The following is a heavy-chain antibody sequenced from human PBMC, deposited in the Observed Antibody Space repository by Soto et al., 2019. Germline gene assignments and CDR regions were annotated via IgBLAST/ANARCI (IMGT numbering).Heavy chain of an antibody. Sequence: QVQLQQWGAGLLKPSETLSLTCAVYGGSLNGYYWGWIRQPPGKGLEWIGEINHIGTTNYNPSLKSRVTISVDPSKYQVSLKVSCVTAADTAVYYCARTPPGRAARPRRMYFDFWGQGSQVTVSS. J-gene: IGHJ4*02. CDR1: GGSLNGYY. D-gene: IGHD6-6*01. CDR3: ARTPPGRAARPRRMYFDF. CDR2: INHIGTT. V-gene: IGHV4-34*01.